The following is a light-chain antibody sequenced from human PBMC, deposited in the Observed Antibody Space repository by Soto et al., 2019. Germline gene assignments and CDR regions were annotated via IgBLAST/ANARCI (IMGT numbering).Light chain of an antibody. V-gene: IGKV3-11*01. CDR2: DAS. CDR3: LQRSAWPLT. Sequence: EIVLTQSPATLSLSPGERATLSCRASQNIDTYLDWYQQKPGQSPRLLIFDASCRATGTPARFSGSGSGTGFTLPISSLEPEDFALYHCLQRSAWPLTFGPGTKVDIK. J-gene: IGKJ3*01. CDR1: QNIDTY.